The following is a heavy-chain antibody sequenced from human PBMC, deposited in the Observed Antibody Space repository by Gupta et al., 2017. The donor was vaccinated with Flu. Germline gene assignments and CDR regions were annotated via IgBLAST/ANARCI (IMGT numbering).Heavy chain of an antibody. V-gene: IGHV3-15*01. CDR3: TTALGGVPDY. Sequence: DVQLVESGGGLIKPGGSLRLSCLASGFTCDYAWMSRVRQAPGKGVEWVGRIRRKSDGGTIDYAAPVKGRFIISRDDSKNTLYLQMNGLKTDDTAVYYCTTALGGVPDYWGQGTLVTVSS. CDR1: GFTCDYAW. D-gene: IGHD3-16*01. J-gene: IGHJ4*02. CDR2: IRRKSDGGTI.